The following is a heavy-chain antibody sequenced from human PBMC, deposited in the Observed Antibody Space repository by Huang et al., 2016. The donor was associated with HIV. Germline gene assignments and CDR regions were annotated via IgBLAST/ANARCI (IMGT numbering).Heavy chain of an antibody. Sequence: QVQLQQWGAGLLKPSETLSLTCAVYGAFFSDYYWSWIRQPPGKGLEWSGDINHSGSTNYNPSLKSRVTMSVGTSKNQFSLKLSSVTAADTAVYYCARERLRTGGDYYYYYHMDVWGKGTTVSVSS. V-gene: IGHV4-34*01. CDR2: INHSGST. CDR1: GAFFSDYY. J-gene: IGHJ6*03. CDR3: ARERLRTGGDYYYYYHMDV. D-gene: IGHD2-21*01.